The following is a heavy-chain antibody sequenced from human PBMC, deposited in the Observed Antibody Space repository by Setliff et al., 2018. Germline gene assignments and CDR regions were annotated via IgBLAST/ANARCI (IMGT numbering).Heavy chain of an antibody. J-gene: IGHJ4*02. CDR2: INHSGST. CDR1: GGSFSGYY. CDR3: ARVRNTQNGFFDY. D-gene: IGHD1-1*01. V-gene: IGHV4-34*01. Sequence: SETLSLTCAVYGGSFSGYYWSWIRQPPGKGLEWIGEINHSGSTNYNPSLNSRLTISVDTSKTQFSLRLTSVTAADTAIYYCARVRNTQNGFFDYWSQGTLVTVSS.